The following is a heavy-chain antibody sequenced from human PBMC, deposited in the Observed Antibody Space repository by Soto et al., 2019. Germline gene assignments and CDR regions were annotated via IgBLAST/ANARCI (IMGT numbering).Heavy chain of an antibody. D-gene: IGHD1-7*01. V-gene: IGHV3-30*18. CDR3: AKARTTILTGTNELSGY. CDR2: ISYDGSNK. Sequence: QVQLVESGGGVVQPGRSLRLSCAASGFTFSSYGMHWVRQAPGKGLEWVAVISYDGSNKYYADSVKGRFTISRDNSKNTLYLQMNSLRAEDTAVYYCAKARTTILTGTNELSGYWGQGTLVTVSS. J-gene: IGHJ4*02. CDR1: GFTFSSYG.